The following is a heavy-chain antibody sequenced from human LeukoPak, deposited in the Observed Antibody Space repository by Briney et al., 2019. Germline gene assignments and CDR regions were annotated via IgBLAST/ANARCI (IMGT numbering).Heavy chain of an antibody. Sequence: GGSLRLSCAASGFTFSSYEMNWVRQAPGKGLEWVSYISSTGSTIYYADSVKGRFTISRDNAKNSLYLQMNSLRAEDTAVYYCARLYYYDSSGYCLDYWGQGTLVTVSS. V-gene: IGHV3-48*03. CDR3: ARLYYYDSSGYCLDY. D-gene: IGHD3-22*01. CDR1: GFTFSSYE. CDR2: ISSTGSTI. J-gene: IGHJ4*02.